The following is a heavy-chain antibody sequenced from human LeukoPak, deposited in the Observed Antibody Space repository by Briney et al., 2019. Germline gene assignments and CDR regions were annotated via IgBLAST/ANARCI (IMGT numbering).Heavy chain of an antibody. Sequence: GGTLRLSCAASGFTFTSYAMIWVRQAPGKGLEWVSYISSSGSTIYYADSVKGRFTISRDNAKNSLYLQMNSLRAEDTAVYYCAELGITMIGGVWGKGTTVTISS. J-gene: IGHJ6*04. D-gene: IGHD3-10*02. CDR1: GFTFTSYA. CDR2: ISSSGSTI. V-gene: IGHV3-48*03. CDR3: AELGITMIGGV.